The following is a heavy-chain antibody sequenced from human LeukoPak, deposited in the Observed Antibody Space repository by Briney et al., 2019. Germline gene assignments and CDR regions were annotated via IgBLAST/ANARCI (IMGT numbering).Heavy chain of an antibody. CDR2: IIPIFGTA. V-gene: IGHV1-69*05. J-gene: IGHJ6*03. CDR3: ARGYSWEYYYYYYMDV. CDR1: GGTFSSYA. Sequence: GASVKVSCKASGGTFSSYAISWVRQAPGQGLGWMGGIIPIFGTANYAQKFQGRVTITTDESTSTAYMELSSLRSEDTAVYYCARGYSWEYYYYYYMDVWGKGTTVTVSS. D-gene: IGHD5-18*01.